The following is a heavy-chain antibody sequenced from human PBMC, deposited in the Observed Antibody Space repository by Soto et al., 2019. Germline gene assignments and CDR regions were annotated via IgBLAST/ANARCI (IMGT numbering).Heavy chain of an antibody. J-gene: IGHJ4*02. CDR2: IVSGGST. D-gene: IGHD1-26*01. CDR1: GFKVGSSY. V-gene: IGHV3-53*01. Sequence: LRLSCAASGFKVGSSYVTWVRQAPGEGLEWVSVIVSGGSTHYADSVTGRFTVSRDVSNNTVYLHMSSLRAEDTAVYFCATDSRNVGIGYFDSWGLGTLVTVSS. CDR3: ATDSRNVGIGYFDS.